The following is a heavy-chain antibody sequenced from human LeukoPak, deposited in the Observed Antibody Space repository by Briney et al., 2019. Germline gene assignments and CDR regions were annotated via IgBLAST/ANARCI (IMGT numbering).Heavy chain of an antibody. V-gene: IGHV4-39*07. J-gene: IGHJ5*02. CDR1: GGSISSYY. D-gene: IGHD3-10*01. CDR3: ARVVTMVRGVIGWFDP. Sequence: SETLSLTCTVSGGSISSYYWGWIRQPPGKGLEWIGSIYYSGSTYYNPSLKSRVTISVDTSKNQFSLKLSSVTAADTAVYYCARVVTMVRGVIGWFDPWGQGTLVTVSS. CDR2: IYYSGST.